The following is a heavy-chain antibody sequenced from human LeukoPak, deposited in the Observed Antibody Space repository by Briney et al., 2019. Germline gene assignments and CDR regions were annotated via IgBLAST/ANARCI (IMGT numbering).Heavy chain of an antibody. CDR2: ISGSGGST. J-gene: IGHJ4*02. CDR1: RFTFNTYA. V-gene: IGHV3-23*01. Sequence: GGSLRLSCAASRFTFNTYAMSWVRQAPGKGLEWVSAISGSGGSTYYADSVMGRFTISRDNAKNSLFLQMNSLRGEDTAVYYCARCTTGKTFGSLREIKKSREIDYWGQGTLVTVSS. CDR3: ARCTTGKTFGSLREIKKSREIDY. D-gene: IGHD1-1*01.